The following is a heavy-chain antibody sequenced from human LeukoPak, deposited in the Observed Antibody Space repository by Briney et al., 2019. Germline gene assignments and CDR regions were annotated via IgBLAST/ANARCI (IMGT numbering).Heavy chain of an antibody. J-gene: IGHJ6*02. CDR3: ARGPGSKKKVGVYGMDV. CDR1: GGSFSGYY. Sequence: PETLSLTCAVYGGSFSGYYWSWIRQPPGKGLEWIGEINHSGSTNYNPSLKGRVTISVDTSKNQFSLKLSSVTAADTAVYYCARGPGSKKKVGVYGMDVWGQGTTVTVSS. CDR2: INHSGST. V-gene: IGHV4-34*01. D-gene: IGHD2-15*01.